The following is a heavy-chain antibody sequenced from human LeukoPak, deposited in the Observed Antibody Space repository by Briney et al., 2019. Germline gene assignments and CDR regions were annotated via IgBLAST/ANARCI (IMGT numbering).Heavy chain of an antibody. Sequence: GGSLRLSCAASGFTFSCYWMSWVRQAPGKGLEWVAVISYDGSNKYYADSVKGRFTISRDKSKNTLYLHMNSLRAEDTAVYYCAKDSIVYYYYYMDVWGKGTTVTVSS. CDR3: AKDSIVYYYYYMDV. CDR1: GFTFSCYW. J-gene: IGHJ6*03. V-gene: IGHV3-30*18. CDR2: ISYDGSNK. D-gene: IGHD3-16*02.